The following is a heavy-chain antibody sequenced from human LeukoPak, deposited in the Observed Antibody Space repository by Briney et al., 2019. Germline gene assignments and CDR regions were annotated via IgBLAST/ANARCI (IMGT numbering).Heavy chain of an antibody. CDR3: AKGDGRDYYDSSGYFNDY. Sequence: PGGSLRLSCAASGFTFDDYAMHWVRHAPGKGLEWVSGISCNSGSIGYADSVKGRFTISRDNAKNSLYLQMNSLRAEDTALYYCAKGDGRDYYDSSGYFNDYWGQGTLVTVSS. J-gene: IGHJ4*02. CDR1: GFTFDDYA. V-gene: IGHV3-9*01. D-gene: IGHD3-22*01. CDR2: ISCNSGSI.